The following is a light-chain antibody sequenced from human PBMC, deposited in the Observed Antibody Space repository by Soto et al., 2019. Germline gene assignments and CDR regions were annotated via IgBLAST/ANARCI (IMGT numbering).Light chain of an antibody. CDR3: ATWDSSLSAVV. V-gene: IGLV1-51*01. J-gene: IGLJ2*01. Sequence: QPVLTQPPSVSATPGQQVTISCSGSSSNIGNNYVSWYQQLPGTAPKLLIYDNYKRPSGIPDRFSGSKSGTSATLGITGLQTGDEADYYCATWDSSLSAVVVGGGTKLTVL. CDR2: DNY. CDR1: SSNIGNNY.